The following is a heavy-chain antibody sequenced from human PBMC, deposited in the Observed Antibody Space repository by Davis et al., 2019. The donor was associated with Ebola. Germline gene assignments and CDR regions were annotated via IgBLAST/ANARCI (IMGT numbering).Heavy chain of an antibody. J-gene: IGHJ4*02. CDR3: RANFDY. Sequence: PGGSLRLSCAGSGFSFSNAWMNWVRQAPGKGLEWVGRIRSQSDGGTTDYAAPIKGRFTISRDDSKNTVYLQMNNLKIEDTAVYYCRANFDYWGQGTLVAVSS. V-gene: IGHV3-15*01. CDR1: GFSFSNAW. CDR2: IRSQSDGGTT.